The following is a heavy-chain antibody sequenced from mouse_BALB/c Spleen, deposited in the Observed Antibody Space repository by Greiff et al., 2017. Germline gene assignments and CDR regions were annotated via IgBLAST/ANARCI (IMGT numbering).Heavy chain of an antibody. CDR3: ARSDYGNYRYFDV. D-gene: IGHD2-1*01. J-gene: IGHJ1*01. CDR1: GFNIKDTY. V-gene: IGHV14-3*02. CDR2: IDPAYGNT. Sequence: VQLQQSGAELVKPGASVKLSCTASGFNIKDTYMHWVKQRPEQGLEWIGRIDPAYGNTKYDPKFQGKATITADTSSNTAYLQLSSLTSEDTAVYYCARSDYGNYRYFDVWGAGTTVTVSS.